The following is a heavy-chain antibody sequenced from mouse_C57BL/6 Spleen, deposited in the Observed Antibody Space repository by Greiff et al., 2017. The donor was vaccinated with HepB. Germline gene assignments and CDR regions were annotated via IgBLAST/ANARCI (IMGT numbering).Heavy chain of an antibody. CDR1: GFTFTDYY. Sequence: EVKLMESGGGLVQPGGSLSLSCAASGFTFTDYYMSWVRQPPGKALEWLGFIRNKANGYTTEYSASVKGRFTISRDNSQSILYLQMNALRAEDSATYYCARYIHSYYAMDYWGQGTSVTVSS. V-gene: IGHV7-3*01. J-gene: IGHJ4*01. CDR2: IRNKANGYTT. CDR3: ARYIHSYYAMDY.